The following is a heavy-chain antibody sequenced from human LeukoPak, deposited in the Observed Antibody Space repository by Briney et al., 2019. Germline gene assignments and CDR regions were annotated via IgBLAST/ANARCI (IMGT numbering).Heavy chain of an antibody. CDR3: ARLTSPWYFDL. CDR1: GGSISSRNW. CDR2: TYHSGST. Sequence: SGTLSLTCAVSGGSISSRNWWSWVRQPPGKGLEWIGETYHSGSTNYNPSLKTRVTISVDKSKNQFSLKLSSVTAADTAVYYCARLTSPWYFDLWGRGTLVTVSS. J-gene: IGHJ2*01. D-gene: IGHD3-16*01. V-gene: IGHV4-4*02.